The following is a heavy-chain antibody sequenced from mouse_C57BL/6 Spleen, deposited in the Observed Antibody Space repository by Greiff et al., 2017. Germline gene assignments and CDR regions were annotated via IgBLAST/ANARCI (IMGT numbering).Heavy chain of an antibody. CDR1: GFNIKDDY. CDR2: IDPENGDT. CDR3: SAFYYDDDRFAY. Sequence: VQLQQSGAELVRPGASVKLSCTASGFNIKDDYMHWVKQRPEQGLEWIGWIDPENGDTEYASKFQGKATITADTSSNTAYLQLSSLTSEDTAVYYCSAFYYDDDRFAYWGQGTLVTVSA. J-gene: IGHJ3*01. V-gene: IGHV14-4*01. D-gene: IGHD2-4*01.